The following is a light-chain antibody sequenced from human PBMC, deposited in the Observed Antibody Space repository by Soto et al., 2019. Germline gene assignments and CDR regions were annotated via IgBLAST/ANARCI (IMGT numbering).Light chain of an antibody. CDR3: QQLNIFPPLFT. CDR2: GAS. J-gene: IGKJ3*01. V-gene: IGKV1-9*01. CDR1: QGIRSY. Sequence: DIQLTQSPFFLSTSVGDRVTITFLASQGIRSYLAWYQQRPGKAPELLIYGASTLRTGVASRFSGSGSGTEFTITISSLQPEDFATYFCQQLNIFPPLFTFGPGTKVDIK.